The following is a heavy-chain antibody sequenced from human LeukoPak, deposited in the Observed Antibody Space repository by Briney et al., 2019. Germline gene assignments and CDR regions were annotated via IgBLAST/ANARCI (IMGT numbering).Heavy chain of an antibody. J-gene: IGHJ4*02. CDR1: GFTFSSYA. V-gene: IGHV3-23*01. CDR2: TSGSGGST. CDR3: AKVLRGYSYGTPSGYFDY. Sequence: PGGSLRLSCAASGFTFSSYAMSWVRQAPGKGLEWVLATSGSGGSTYYADSVKGRFTISRDNSKNTLYLQMNSLRAEDTAVYYCAKVLRGYSYGTPSGYFDYWGQGTLVTVSS. D-gene: IGHD5-18*01.